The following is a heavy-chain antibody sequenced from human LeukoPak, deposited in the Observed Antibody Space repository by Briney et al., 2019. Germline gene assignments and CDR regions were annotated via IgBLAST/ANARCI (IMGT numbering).Heavy chain of an antibody. J-gene: IGHJ5*02. D-gene: IGHD3-10*01. Sequence: SETLSLTCTVSGGSISSYYWSWIRQPAGKGLERIGRIYTSGSTNYNPSLKSRVTMSVDTSKNQFSLKLSSVTAADTAVYYCGRDRLWFGEFPDWFDPWGQGTLVTVSS. CDR2: IYTSGST. V-gene: IGHV4-4*07. CDR1: GGSISSYY. CDR3: GRDRLWFGEFPDWFDP.